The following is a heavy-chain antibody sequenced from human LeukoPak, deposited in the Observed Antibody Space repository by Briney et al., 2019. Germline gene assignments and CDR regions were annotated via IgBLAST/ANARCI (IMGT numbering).Heavy chain of an antibody. J-gene: IGHJ6*03. V-gene: IGHV4-59*01. CDR1: GGSISSYY. CDR3: TRGYSYGQYYYYYMDV. CDR2: IYYSGST. D-gene: IGHD5-18*01. Sequence: SETLSLTCTVSGGSISSYYWSWIRQPPGKGLEWIGYIYYSGSTNYNPSLKSRVTISVDTSKNQFSLKLSSVTAADTAVYYCTRGYSYGQYYYYYMDVWGKETTVTVSS.